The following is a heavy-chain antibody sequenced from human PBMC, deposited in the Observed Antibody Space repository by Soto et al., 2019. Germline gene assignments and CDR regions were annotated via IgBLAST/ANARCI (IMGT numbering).Heavy chain of an antibody. Sequence: GQSLRVPRRGVGGNCADFCIRRVRQMPRKGLELMGIIYPGDSDTRYSPSFQGQVTISADKSISTAYLQWSSLKASDTAMYYCARLGEDHYGATFPVYYGMDVWGQGTTVTVSS. CDR1: GGNCADFC. J-gene: IGHJ6*02. D-gene: IGHD4-17*01. CDR2: IYPGDSDT. CDR3: ARLGEDHYGATFPVYYGMDV. V-gene: IGHV5-51*01.